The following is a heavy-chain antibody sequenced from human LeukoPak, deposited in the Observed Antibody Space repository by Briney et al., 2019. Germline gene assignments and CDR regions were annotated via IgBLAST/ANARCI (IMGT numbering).Heavy chain of an antibody. V-gene: IGHV1-69*13. D-gene: IGHD3-3*01. Sequence: SVKVSSKASGGTFSSYAISWVRQAPGQGLEWMGGIIPIFGTANYAQKFQGRVTITADESTSTAYMELNSLRSEDTAVYYCARDPLNAPYYDFWSGPPAGYWGQGTLVTVSS. CDR2: IIPIFGTA. CDR1: GGTFSSYA. J-gene: IGHJ4*02. CDR3: ARDPLNAPYYDFWSGPPAGY.